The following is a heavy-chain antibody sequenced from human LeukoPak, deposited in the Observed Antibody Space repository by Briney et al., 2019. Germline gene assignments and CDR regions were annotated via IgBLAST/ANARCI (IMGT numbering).Heavy chain of an antibody. CDR1: GFTFSNYG. V-gene: IGHV3-30*03. J-gene: IGHJ4*02. CDR2: LSNDATNK. CDR3: ASLLGSATRWNY. Sequence: PGGSLRLSCTASGFTFSNYGMHWVRQAPGKGLEWVAVLSNDATNKYYADSVKGRFTISRDNSKNTLYLQMNSLRVEDTGVYYCASLLGSATRWNYWGQGVLVTVSS. D-gene: IGHD3-10*01.